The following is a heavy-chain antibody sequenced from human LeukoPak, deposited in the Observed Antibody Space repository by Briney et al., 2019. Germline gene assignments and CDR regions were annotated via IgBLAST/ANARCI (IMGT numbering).Heavy chain of an antibody. J-gene: IGHJ3*02. D-gene: IGHD2-2*02. CDR3: ARKYGCSSTSCYRDSVAFDI. CDR2: INSGGSST. V-gene: IGHV3-74*01. Sequence: GGSLRLSCAASGFTFSSYWMHWVRQAPGKGLVWVSRINSGGSSTTYADSVKGRFTISRDNAKNTLYLQMNSLRAEDTAVYYCARKYGCSSTSCYRDSVAFDIWGQGTMDTVSS. CDR1: GFTFSSYW.